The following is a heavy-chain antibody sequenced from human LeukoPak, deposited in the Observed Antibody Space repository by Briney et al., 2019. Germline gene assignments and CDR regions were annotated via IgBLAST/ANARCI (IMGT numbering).Heavy chain of an antibody. J-gene: IGHJ5*02. CDR1: GYTFTAYY. D-gene: IGHD2-15*01. CDR3: ARDRLRLGYERTNWFDP. Sequence: ASVKVSCKAYGYTFTAYYMHWVRQAPGQGPEWMGWINPKSGDTNYAQKFQGRVTMTRDTSINTAYMELSRLKSDDTAVYYCARDRLRLGYERTNWFDPWGQGTLVTVSS. CDR2: INPKSGDT. V-gene: IGHV1-2*02.